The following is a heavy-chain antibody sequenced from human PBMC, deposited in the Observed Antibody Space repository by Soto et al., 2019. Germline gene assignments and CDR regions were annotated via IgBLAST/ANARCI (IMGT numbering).Heavy chain of an antibody. J-gene: IGHJ4*02. V-gene: IGHV4-59*01. Sequence: SETLSLTCTVSGGSISTYYWTWIRQPPGKGLEWIGYIYYSGNTNYNPPLKSRVTISEDTSKKQFSLKLSSVTAADTAVYYCARGGGYSNPYNFDYWGQGTLVTVSS. CDR2: IYYSGNT. CDR1: GGSISTYY. D-gene: IGHD5-18*01. CDR3: ARGGGYSNPYNFDY.